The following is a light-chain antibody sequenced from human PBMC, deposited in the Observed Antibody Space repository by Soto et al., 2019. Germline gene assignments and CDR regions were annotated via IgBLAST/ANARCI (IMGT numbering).Light chain of an antibody. CDR2: GAS. V-gene: IGKV3-15*01. CDR3: QQYSNWPFT. Sequence: EIVMTQSPATLSVSPGERATLSCRASQGISSNLAWYQQKPGQAPRLLIYGASTRATGIPARVSGSGSGTEFSLTIGSLQSEDCAVYFCQQYSNWPFTFGQGTNLEIK. CDR1: QGISSN. J-gene: IGKJ2*01.